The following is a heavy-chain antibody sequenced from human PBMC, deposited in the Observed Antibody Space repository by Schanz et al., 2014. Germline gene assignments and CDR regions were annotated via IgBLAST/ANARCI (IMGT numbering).Heavy chain of an antibody. CDR1: GGSVNSGVYY. CDR3: ARVRVGDGYLFEY. J-gene: IGHJ4*02. Sequence: QVQLQESGPGLVKPSQTLSLTCTVSGGSVNSGVYYWNWIRQHPGKGLEWIGYIYYSGNTYYNPSLRGRVSMSLDTSKNRFSLKLGSVSAADTAVYYCARVRVGDGYLFEYWGQGTLVTVSS. V-gene: IGHV4-31*03. CDR2: IYYSGNT. D-gene: IGHD5-12*01.